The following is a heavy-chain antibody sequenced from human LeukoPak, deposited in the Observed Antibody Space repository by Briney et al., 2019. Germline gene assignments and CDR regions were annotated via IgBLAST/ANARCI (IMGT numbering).Heavy chain of an antibody. CDR2: IYYSGST. CDR3: ARMGDTPPPSFDY. D-gene: IGHD1-26*01. V-gene: IGHV4-59*02. CDR1: GGSVSGYY. Sequence: SETLSLTCAVSGGSVSGYYWTWMRQPPGKGLEWIGDIYYSGSTNYNPSLESRVTISIDTSKNHFYLKLRSVTAADTAVYFCARMGDTPPPSFDYWGQGTLVTVSS. J-gene: IGHJ4*02.